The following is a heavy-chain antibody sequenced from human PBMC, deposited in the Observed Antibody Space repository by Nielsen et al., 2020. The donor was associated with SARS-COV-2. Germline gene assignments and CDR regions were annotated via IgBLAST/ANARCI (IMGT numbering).Heavy chain of an antibody. CDR2: ISSSSSTI. V-gene: IGHV3-48*02. D-gene: IGHD3-3*01. CDR3: AREAAITIFGVVNVRENWFDP. J-gene: IGHJ5*02. Sequence: GESLKISCAASGFTFSSYSMNWVRQAPGKGLEWVSYISSSSSTIYYADSVKGRFTISRDNAKNSLYLQMNSLRDEDTAVYYCAREAAITIFGVVNVRENWFDPWGQGTLVTVFS. CDR1: GFTFSSYS.